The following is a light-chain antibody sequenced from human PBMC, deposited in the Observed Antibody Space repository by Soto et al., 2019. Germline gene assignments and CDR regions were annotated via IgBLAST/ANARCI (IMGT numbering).Light chain of an antibody. V-gene: IGLV2-14*01. J-gene: IGLJ1*01. Sequence: QSELTKPASVSGSPGQSITISCTGTSSDVGGYNYVSWYQQHPGKAPKLMIYDVSNRPSGVSNRFSGSKSGNTASLTISRLQAEDEADYYCSSYTSSRPYVFGTGTKVTVL. CDR1: SSDVGGYNY. CDR2: DVS. CDR3: SSYTSSRPYV.